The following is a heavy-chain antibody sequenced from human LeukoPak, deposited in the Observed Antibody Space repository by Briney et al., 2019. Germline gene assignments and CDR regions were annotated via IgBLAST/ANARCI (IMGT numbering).Heavy chain of an antibody. V-gene: IGHV1-2*02. CDR1: GYTFTGYY. CDR2: INPNSGGT. J-gene: IGHJ4*02. D-gene: IGHD6-6*01. CDR3: ARDLFEYSSSSFDY. Sequence: ASVKVSCKASGYTFTGYYMHWVRQAPGQGLEWMGWINPNSGGTNYAQKFQGRVTMTRDTSISTAYMELSRLRSDDTAVYYCARDLFEYSSSSFDYWGQGTLVTVSS.